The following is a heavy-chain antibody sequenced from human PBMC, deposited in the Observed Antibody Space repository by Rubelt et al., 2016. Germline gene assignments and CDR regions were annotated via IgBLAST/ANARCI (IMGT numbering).Heavy chain of an antibody. J-gene: IGHJ4*02. CDR2: IIPMFGTP. CDR1: GGTFSSYA. V-gene: IGHV1-69*01. D-gene: IGHD1-26*01. Sequence: QVQLVQSGAEVKKPGSSVKVSCKASGGTFSSYAIIWVRQAPGQGLEWMGGIIPMFGTPNYAQKFQDRVTITADESTNTAYMELTNLRSEDTAVYYCARGGGRGNYYEAVTFDHWGQGTLITVSS. CDR3: ARGGGRGNYYEAVTFDH.